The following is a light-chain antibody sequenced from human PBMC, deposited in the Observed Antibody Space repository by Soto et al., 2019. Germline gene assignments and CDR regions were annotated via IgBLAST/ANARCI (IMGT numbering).Light chain of an antibody. CDR1: QSVSSN. CDR3: QQYDNWSFT. V-gene: IGKV3-15*01. J-gene: IGKJ3*01. Sequence: EILMTQSPATLSVSPGERATLSCRASQSVSSNLAWYQQKPGQAPRLLIYGASTRVTGIPARFSGSGFGTEYTLPISSLQSADFAVYYCQQYDNWSFTFGPGTKVDIK. CDR2: GAS.